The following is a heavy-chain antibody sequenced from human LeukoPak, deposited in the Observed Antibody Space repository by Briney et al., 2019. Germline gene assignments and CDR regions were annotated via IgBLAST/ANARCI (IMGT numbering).Heavy chain of an antibody. CDR2: INPNTGGT. Sequence: ASVNVSCAASGYTFTAYYLYWVRQAPGQGLEWMVWINPNTGGTNYARKFQGRVTMTRDTSISTAYMELSRLTYDDTAVYYCARDIVVKEITMRRGTFLFYGVDVWGQGAKVTVAS. CDR3: ARDIVVKEITMRRGTFLFYGVDV. J-gene: IGHJ6*02. V-gene: IGHV1-2*02. CDR1: GYTFTAYY. D-gene: IGHD2-21*01.